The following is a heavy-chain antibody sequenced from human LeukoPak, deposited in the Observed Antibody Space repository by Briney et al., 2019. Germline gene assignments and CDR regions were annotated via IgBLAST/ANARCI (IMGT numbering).Heavy chain of an antibody. V-gene: IGHV3-15*01. CDR3: TTDSSDILTGNLN. D-gene: IGHD3-9*01. CDR2: IKSKTDGGTT. J-gene: IGHJ4*02. Sequence: GGSLRLACAASGFTFSNAWMSWVRQAPGKGLEWVGRIKSKTDGGTTDYAAPVKGRFTISRDDSKNTLYLQMNSLKTEDTAVYYCTTDSSDILTGNLNWGQGTLVTVSS. CDR1: GFTFSNAW.